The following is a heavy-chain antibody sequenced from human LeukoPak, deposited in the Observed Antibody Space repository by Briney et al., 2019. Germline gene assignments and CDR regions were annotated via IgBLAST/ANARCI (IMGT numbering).Heavy chain of an antibody. CDR1: GGSISSSSYY. J-gene: IGHJ4*02. Sequence: SETLSLTCTVSGGSISSSSYYWCWIRQPPGKGLEWIGSIYYSGSTYYNPSLKSRVTISVDTSKNQFSLKLSSVTAADTAVYYCARHPEMATIWYYFDYWGQGTLVTVSS. V-gene: IGHV4-39*01. D-gene: IGHD5-24*01. CDR3: ARHPEMATIWYYFDY. CDR2: IYYSGST.